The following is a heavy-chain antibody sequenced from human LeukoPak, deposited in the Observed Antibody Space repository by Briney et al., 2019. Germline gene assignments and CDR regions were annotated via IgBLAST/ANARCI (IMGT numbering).Heavy chain of an antibody. D-gene: IGHD6-13*01. CDR1: GFTFTSYA. CDR2: ISYDGSNK. V-gene: IGHV3-30*18. J-gene: IGHJ6*02. Sequence: GGSLRLPCAASGFTFTSYAMSWVRQAPGKGLEWVAVISYDGSNKYYADSVKGRFTISRDNSKNTLYLQMNSLRAEDTAVYYCAKDPRPGIAAAGTYYYYGMDVWGQGTTVTVSS. CDR3: AKDPRPGIAAAGTYYYYGMDV.